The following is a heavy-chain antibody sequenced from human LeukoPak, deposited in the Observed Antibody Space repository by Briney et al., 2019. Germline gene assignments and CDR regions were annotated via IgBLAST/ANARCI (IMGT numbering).Heavy chain of an antibody. Sequence: SQTLSLTCAVSGVSISSGGYSWIWIRQPPGKGLEWIGYIYHSGSTYYNPYITSRVTISVDRSKNQFSLKLSSVPAADTAVYYCARGYDSSGPYYYYYYGMDVWGQGNTVTVSS. V-gene: IGHV4-30-2*01. J-gene: IGHJ6*02. CDR2: IYHSGST. D-gene: IGHD3-22*01. CDR1: GVSISSGGYS. CDR3: ARGYDSSGPYYYYYYGMDV.